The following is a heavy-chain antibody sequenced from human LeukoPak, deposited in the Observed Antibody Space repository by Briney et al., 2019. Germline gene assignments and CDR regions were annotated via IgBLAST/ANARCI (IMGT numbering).Heavy chain of an antibody. J-gene: IGHJ4*02. CDR1: GFTFSNAW. CDR3: TTDFSMLWFGELSLDY. D-gene: IGHD3-10*01. Sequence: GGSLRLSCAASGFTFSNAWMSWVRQAPGKGLEWVGRIKSKTDGWTTDYAAPVKGRFTISRDDSKNTLYLQMNSLKTEDTAVYYCTTDFSMLWFGELSLDYWGQGTLVTVSS. V-gene: IGHV3-15*01. CDR2: IKSKTDGWTT.